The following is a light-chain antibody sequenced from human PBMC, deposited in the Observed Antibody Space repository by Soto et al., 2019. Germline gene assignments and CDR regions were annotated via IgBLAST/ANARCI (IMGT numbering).Light chain of an antibody. CDR1: ERIYSAY. CDR3: QQYGNSPIT. V-gene: IGKV3-20*01. J-gene: IGKJ5*01. Sequence: EVVLTQSPGILSLSRGERATLSCTARERIYSAYLGWYQRKPGQAPRLIIYGTSSRETGIRDMFSGSGSGTEFTLTISRLESEDFAVYYCQQYGNSPITFGQGTRLEIK. CDR2: GTS.